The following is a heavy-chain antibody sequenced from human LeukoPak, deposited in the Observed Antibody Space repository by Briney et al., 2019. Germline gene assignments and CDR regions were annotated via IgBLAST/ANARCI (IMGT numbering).Heavy chain of an antibody. Sequence: GGSLRLSCAASGFIFSSYEMNWVRQAPGKGLEWVSYISSGGSTIYYADSVKGRFTISRDNAKNSLYLQMNSLRAEDTAVYYCARVGWFGGLYFDYWGQGILVTVSS. J-gene: IGHJ4*02. CDR1: GFIFSSYE. CDR2: ISSGGSTI. V-gene: IGHV3-48*03. D-gene: IGHD3-10*01. CDR3: ARVGWFGGLYFDY.